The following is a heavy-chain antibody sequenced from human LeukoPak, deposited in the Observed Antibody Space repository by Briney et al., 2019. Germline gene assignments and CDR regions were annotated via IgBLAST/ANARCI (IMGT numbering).Heavy chain of an antibody. J-gene: IGHJ6*03. CDR3: AKVGPLAFYYMDV. V-gene: IGHV3-30*02. CDR1: GFTFSSYG. CDR2: IRYDGSNK. D-gene: IGHD3-10*01. Sequence: GGSLRLSCAASGFTFSSYGMHWVRQAPGKGLEWVAFIRYDGSNKYYADSVKGRFTISRDNSKNTLNLQMNSLRAEDTAVYYCAKVGPLAFYYMDVWGKGTTVTVS.